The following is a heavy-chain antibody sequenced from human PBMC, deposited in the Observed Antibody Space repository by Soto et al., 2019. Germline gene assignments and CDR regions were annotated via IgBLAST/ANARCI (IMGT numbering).Heavy chain of an antibody. J-gene: IGHJ6*02. CDR2: IYSGGST. CDR1: GFTVSSNY. CDR3: AKSSGHLVDYHDGMDV. V-gene: IGHV3-53*01. D-gene: IGHD2-8*02. Sequence: GGSLRLSCAASGFTVSSNYMSWVRQAPGKGLEWVSVIYSGGSTYYADSVRGRFTISRDNSKNTLYLQMKSLRAEDTAVYHCAKSSGHLVDYHDGMDVWGQGTTVTVSS.